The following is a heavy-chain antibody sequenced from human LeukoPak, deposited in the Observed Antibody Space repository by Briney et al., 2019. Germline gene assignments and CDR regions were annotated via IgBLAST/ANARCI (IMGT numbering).Heavy chain of an antibody. V-gene: IGHV1-18*01. CDR1: GYTFTSYG. Sequence: ASVKVSCKASGYTFTSYGISWVRQAPGQGLEWMGWISAYNGNTNYAQKLQGRVTMTTDTSTSTAYMELRSLRSDDTAVCYCARDGLGFGSAGTPRYYYGMGVWGQGTTVTVSS. D-gene: IGHD6-13*01. J-gene: IGHJ6*02. CDR2: ISAYNGNT. CDR3: ARDGLGFGSAGTPRYYYGMGV.